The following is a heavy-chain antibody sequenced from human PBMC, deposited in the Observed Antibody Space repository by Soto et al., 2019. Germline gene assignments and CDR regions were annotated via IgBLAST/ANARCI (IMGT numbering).Heavy chain of an antibody. D-gene: IGHD6-19*01. CDR2: INVNSGVT. CDR3: ARGVSGWSPFDL. CDR1: GYTFTDYY. V-gene: IGHV1-2*02. Sequence: QVQLVQSGAEVKKPGASVKVSCTASGYTFTDYYVHWVRQAPGQGLEWMGWINVNSGVTNLAQKFQDGVTLSRDTSVSTAYMELNSLKSDGTAVFFCARGVSGWSPFDLWGQGTLVTVSS. J-gene: IGHJ4*02.